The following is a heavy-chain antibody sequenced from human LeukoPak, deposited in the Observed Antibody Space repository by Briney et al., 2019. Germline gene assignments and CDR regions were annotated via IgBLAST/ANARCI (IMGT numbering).Heavy chain of an antibody. CDR3: ARDLTRRDAFDI. CDR2: ISYDGSNK. D-gene: IGHD3-10*01. Sequence: GGSLRLSCAASGFTFSSYAMSWVRQAPGKGLEWVAVISYDGSNKYYADSVKGRFTISRDNSKNTLYLQMNSLRAEDTAVYYCARDLTRRDAFDIWGQGTMVTVSS. J-gene: IGHJ3*02. CDR1: GFTFSSYA. V-gene: IGHV3-30-3*01.